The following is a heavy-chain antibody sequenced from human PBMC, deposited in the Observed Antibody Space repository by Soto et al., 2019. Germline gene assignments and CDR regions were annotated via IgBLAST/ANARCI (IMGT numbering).Heavy chain of an antibody. J-gene: IGHJ3*02. CDR3: TRRTTSAFDI. Sequence: QVQLVQSGAEVKKPGASVKVSCKASGYTLTSYYMHWVRQAPGQGLEWMGNINPSGGDTTYAQKFHGRVTMTRDTSTSTVYMELSSLRSEDTAVYYCTRRTTSAFDIWGPGTMVTVSS. CDR1: GYTLTSYY. CDR2: INPSGGDT. D-gene: IGHD4-17*01. V-gene: IGHV1-46*03.